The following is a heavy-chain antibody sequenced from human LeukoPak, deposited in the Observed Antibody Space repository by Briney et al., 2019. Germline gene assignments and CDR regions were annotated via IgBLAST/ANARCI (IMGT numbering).Heavy chain of an antibody. CDR3: AKDGGGYTLAGYYFDY. Sequence: GGSLRLSCAASGFTFSSYAMSWVRQAPGKGLEWVSVISGSGGSTYYADSVKGRFTISRDNSKNTLYLQMNSLRAEDTAVYYCAKDGGGYTLAGYYFDYWGQGTLVTVSS. CDR2: ISGSGGST. D-gene: IGHD5-12*01. J-gene: IGHJ4*02. CDR1: GFTFSSYA. V-gene: IGHV3-23*01.